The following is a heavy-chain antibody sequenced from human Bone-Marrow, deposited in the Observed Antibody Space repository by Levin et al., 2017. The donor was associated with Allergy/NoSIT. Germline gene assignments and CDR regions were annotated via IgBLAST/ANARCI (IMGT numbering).Heavy chain of an antibody. V-gene: IGHV4-38-2*01. CDR3: ARVNYNSGSYYGLDYYGMDV. CDR1: GYSISSAYY. J-gene: IGHJ6*02. Sequence: PSETLSLTCAVSGYSISSAYYWGWIRQPSGKGLEWIGTIYHSGTTYYNPSLRSRVTISVDTSKNQFSLKLTSVTAADTAVYYCARVNYNSGSYYGLDYYGMDVWGQGTTVTVSS. CDR2: IYHSGTT. D-gene: IGHD3-10*01.